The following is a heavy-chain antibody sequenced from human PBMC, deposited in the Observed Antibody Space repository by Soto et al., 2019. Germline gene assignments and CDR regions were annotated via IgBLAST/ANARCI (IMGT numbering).Heavy chain of an antibody. CDR2: IYHSGGT. V-gene: IGHV4-59*01. J-gene: IGHJ6*02. CDR3: ARDVNAYGTSRHDYGIDD. Sequence: SETLSLTCTASGDSINNYYWSWIRQPPGKGLEWIGYIYHSGGTTYNPSLKNLSTISVYQSKTQFSLRLSSVTAAATAVYYCARDVNAYGTSRHDYGIDDWGRGTTVTVSS. CDR1: GDSINNYY. D-gene: IGHD2-2*01.